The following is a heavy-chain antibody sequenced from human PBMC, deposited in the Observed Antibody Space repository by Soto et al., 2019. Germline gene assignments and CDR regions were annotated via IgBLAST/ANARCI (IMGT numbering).Heavy chain of an antibody. V-gene: IGHV3-23*01. J-gene: IGHJ4*02. CDR1: GFTFSSYA. CDR2: ISGSGDST. CDR3: ARRGSGSYYNY. D-gene: IGHD1-26*01. Sequence: EVQLLESGGGLVQPGGSLRLSCAASGFTFSSYAMRWVRQAPGRGLEWVSAISGSGDSTYYADSVKGRFTISRDKSKNTVSLQMNSLRGEDTGVYYCARRGSGSYYNYWGQGTLVTVSS.